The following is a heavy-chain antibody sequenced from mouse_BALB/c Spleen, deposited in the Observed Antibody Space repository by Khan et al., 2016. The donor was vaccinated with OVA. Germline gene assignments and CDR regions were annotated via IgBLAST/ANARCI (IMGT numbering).Heavy chain of an antibody. CDR1: GYRFTSYI. CDR3: ARGNWQSYYVDY. CDR2: INPYNGAT. V-gene: IGHV1S136*01. D-gene: IGHD4-1*01. J-gene: IGHJ2*01. Sequence: EVQLQQSGPELVKPGTSVKMSCKASGYRFTSYIIHWVKQRPGQGLEWIGYINPYNGATKYNEKFKGKATLTSDKSSNTAYMVLSRLTSEDSAVYYCARGNWQSYYVDYWGQGTTLTVSS.